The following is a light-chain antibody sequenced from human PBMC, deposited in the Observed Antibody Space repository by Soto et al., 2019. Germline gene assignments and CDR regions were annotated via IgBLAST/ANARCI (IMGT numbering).Light chain of an antibody. J-gene: IGKJ1*01. CDR1: QGISSY. V-gene: IGKV1-8*01. CDR2: AAS. CDR3: QQYYSYPRT. Sequence: AIRMTQSPSSFSASTGDRVTITSRASQGISSYLAWYQQKPGKAPKLLIYAASTLQSGVPSRFSGSGSGTDFTLTSSCLQSEDFATYYCQQYYSYPRTFGQGTKVEIK.